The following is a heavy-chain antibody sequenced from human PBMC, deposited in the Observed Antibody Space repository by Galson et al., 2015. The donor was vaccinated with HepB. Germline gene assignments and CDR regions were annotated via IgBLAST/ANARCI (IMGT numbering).Heavy chain of an antibody. J-gene: IGHJ2*01. D-gene: IGHD3-10*01. Sequence: SLRLSCAASGFTFGDYAMDWVRQAPGKGLEWVGFIRSKAHGGTTEYAASVKGRFTISRDDSKSIAYLQMNSLKIEDTAVYHCTRDRGYFDLWGRGTLVTVSS. CDR1: GFTFGDYA. CDR2: IRSKAHGGTT. V-gene: IGHV3-49*04. CDR3: TRDRGYFDL.